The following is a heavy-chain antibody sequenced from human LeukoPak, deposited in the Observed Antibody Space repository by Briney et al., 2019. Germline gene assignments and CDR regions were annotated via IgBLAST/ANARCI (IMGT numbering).Heavy chain of an antibody. CDR2: ISAYNGNT. D-gene: IGHD4-17*01. Sequence: ASVKVSCKASGGTFSSYAISWVRQAPGQGLEWMGWISAYNGNTNYAQKLQGRVTMTTDTSTSTAYMELRSLRSDDTAVYYCARGSAHYGDYSVWGQGTLVTVSS. J-gene: IGHJ4*02. CDR3: ARGSAHYGDYSV. CDR1: GGTFSSYA. V-gene: IGHV1-18*01.